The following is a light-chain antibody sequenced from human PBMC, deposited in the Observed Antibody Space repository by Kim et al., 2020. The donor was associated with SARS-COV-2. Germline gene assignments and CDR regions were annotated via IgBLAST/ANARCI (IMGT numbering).Light chain of an antibody. V-gene: IGKV1-5*01. CDR2: DAS. CDR1: QTINIY. CDR3: QEYKSDSWT. Sequence: DIQMTQSPSTLSASVGDRVTITCRASQTINIYLAWYQQKPGKVPSLLIYDASILESGVPSRFSGSGSGTEFTLIISGLQPDDFATYYCQEYKSDSWTFGQGTKVDIK. J-gene: IGKJ1*01.